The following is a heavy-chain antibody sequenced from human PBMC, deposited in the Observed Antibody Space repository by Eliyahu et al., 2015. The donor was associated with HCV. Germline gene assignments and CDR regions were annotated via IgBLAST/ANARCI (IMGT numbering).Heavy chain of an antibody. CDR2: RKXKTDGETT. Sequence: DVQLVQSGGGLVKPGRYLRLACTTAGFTFSYYAMSWFXQXPEKGXEXVGFRKXKTDGETTEYAASVKGRFTISRDDSNSIAYLQMNSLKTEDTTVYYCAGGTGTGLFDIWGQGTMVAVSS. CDR3: AGGTGTGLFDI. V-gene: IGHV3-49*05. D-gene: IGHD3/OR15-3a*01. CDR1: GFTFSYYA. J-gene: IGHJ3*02.